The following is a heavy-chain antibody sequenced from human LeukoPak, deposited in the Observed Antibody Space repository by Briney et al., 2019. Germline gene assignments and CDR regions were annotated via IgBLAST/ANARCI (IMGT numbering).Heavy chain of an antibody. CDR3: AKGFARFGMDV. CDR2: INNGGDST. V-gene: IGHV3-23*01. CDR1: GFIFSSSA. D-gene: IGHD3-3*01. Sequence: GGSLRLSCAASGFIFSSSAMSWVRQAPGKGMHWVSTINNGGDSTYYADSVKGRFTISKDNSNKTLYLQMNSLRDEDTAVYYCAKGFARFGMDVWGKGTTVTVSS. J-gene: IGHJ6*03.